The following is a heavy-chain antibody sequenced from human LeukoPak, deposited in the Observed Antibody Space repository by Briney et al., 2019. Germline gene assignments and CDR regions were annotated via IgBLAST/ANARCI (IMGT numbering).Heavy chain of an antibody. CDR3: FTLNSGSYRGMDV. D-gene: IGHD3-22*01. Sequence: PSETLSLTCTVSGGSISTGGFYWSWIRQRPGEGLEWIGYIFYGGSTYYNPSLRSRVFISIDTSKNQLSLKVSSVTAADTAVYYCFTLNSGSYRGMDVWGQGTTVTVSS. V-gene: IGHV4-31*03. CDR1: GGSISTGGFY. CDR2: IFYGGST. J-gene: IGHJ6*02.